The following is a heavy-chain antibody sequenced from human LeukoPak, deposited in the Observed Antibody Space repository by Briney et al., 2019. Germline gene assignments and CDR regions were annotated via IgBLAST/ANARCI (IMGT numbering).Heavy chain of an antibody. D-gene: IGHD3-22*01. CDR3: ATSSDSSGND. J-gene: IGHJ4*02. V-gene: IGHV3-21*01. Sequence: GGSLRLSCAASGFTFSSYSMNWVRQAPGKGLEWVSSMSSRSSYIYYADSEKGRFTISRDNAKNSLYLQMNSLRAEDTAVYYCATSSDSSGNDWGQGTLVTVSS. CDR1: GFTFSSYS. CDR2: MSSRSSYI.